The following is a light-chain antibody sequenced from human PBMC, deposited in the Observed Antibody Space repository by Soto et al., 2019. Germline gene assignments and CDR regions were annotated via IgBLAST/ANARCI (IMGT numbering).Light chain of an antibody. J-gene: IGKJ4*01. CDR2: AAA. CDR1: QSLSSNN. CDR3: QQYGTSPLT. Sequence: EIVLTQSPGTLTLSPGERATLSCRASQSLSSNNLAWYQQRPGQAPRLLIYAAASRAAGVPDRFSGSGSGTDFTLTITRLGPEDFADYFCQQYGTSPLTFGGGTKVEI. V-gene: IGKV3-20*01.